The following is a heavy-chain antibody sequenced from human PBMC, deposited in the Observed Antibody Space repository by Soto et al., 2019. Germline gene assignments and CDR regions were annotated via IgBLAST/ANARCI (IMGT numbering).Heavy chain of an antibody. CDR2: INHSGST. D-gene: IGHD3-10*01. Sequence: PSETLSLTCAVYGGSFSGYYWSWIRQPPGKGLEWIGEINHSGSTNYNPSLKSRVTISVDTSKNQFSLKLSSVTAADTAVYYCARGPALLLWFGELLTNHFDYWGQGTLVTVSS. J-gene: IGHJ4*02. CDR3: ARGPALLLWFGELLTNHFDY. CDR1: GGSFSGYY. V-gene: IGHV4-34*01.